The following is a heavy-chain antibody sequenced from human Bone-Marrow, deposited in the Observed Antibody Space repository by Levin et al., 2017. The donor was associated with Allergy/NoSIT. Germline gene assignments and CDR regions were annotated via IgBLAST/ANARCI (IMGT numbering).Heavy chain of an antibody. D-gene: IGHD3-16*01. Sequence: GGSLRLSCAASEFTFSRYPMHWVRQAPGKGLEWVAVMSHDGNFKSYADSVRGRFTISRDNSENTLYLQMNSLRLEDTGLYYCTRGSGSYPWAVFDHWGLGTLVT. V-gene: IGHV3-30*04. J-gene: IGHJ4*02. CDR1: EFTFSRYP. CDR3: TRGSGSYPWAVFDH. CDR2: MSHDGNFK.